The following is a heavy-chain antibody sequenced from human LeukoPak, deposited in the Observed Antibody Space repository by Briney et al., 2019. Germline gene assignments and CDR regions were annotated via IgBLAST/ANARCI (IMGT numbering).Heavy chain of an antibody. CDR3: ARVPNILGIAFGFDD. V-gene: IGHV4-30-4*01. D-gene: IGHD7-27*01. CDR2: IYYSGST. CDR1: GGSISSGDYY. Sequence: SQTLSLTCTVSGGSISSGDYYWSWIRQPPGKGLEWIGYIYYSGSTYYNPSLKSRVTISVDTSKNQFSLKLSSVTAADTAVYYCARVPNILGIAFGFDDWGQGTLVTVSS. J-gene: IGHJ4*02.